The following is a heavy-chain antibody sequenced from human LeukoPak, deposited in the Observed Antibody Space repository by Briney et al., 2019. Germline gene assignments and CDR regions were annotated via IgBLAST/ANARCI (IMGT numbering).Heavy chain of an antibody. J-gene: IGHJ4*02. CDR2: INSDGSSV. Sequence: GGSLRLSCAASGFTFSHFWMHWVRQAPGKGLVWVSRINSDGSSVRYADSVKGRFTISRDSAKKTVYLQMNSLRVEDTAVYYCARGGCTDGNCYSGGYWGQGTLVTVSS. CDR3: ARGGCTDGNCYSGGY. CDR1: GFTFSHFW. V-gene: IGHV3-74*01. D-gene: IGHD2-21*02.